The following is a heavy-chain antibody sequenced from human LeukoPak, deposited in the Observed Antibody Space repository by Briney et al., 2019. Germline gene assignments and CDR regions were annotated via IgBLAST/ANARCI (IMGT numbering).Heavy chain of an antibody. CDR2: VHYLGST. Sequence: SETLSLSCTVSGASITSYFRTWIRQPPGKGLEVIGYVHYLGSTNYNPSLKSRVTISLDTSKNHFSLKLTSVSAADTAVYYCARQNAYLVSGPLDCWGQGALVTVSS. V-gene: IGHV4-59*01. CDR1: GASITSYF. D-gene: IGHD3-16*01. J-gene: IGHJ4*02. CDR3: ARQNAYLVSGPLDC.